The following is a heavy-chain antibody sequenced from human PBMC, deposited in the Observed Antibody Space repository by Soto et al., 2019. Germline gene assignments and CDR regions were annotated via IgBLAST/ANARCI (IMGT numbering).Heavy chain of an antibody. CDR2: IYYSGST. CDR3: ARTSILGGRGVALVDY. V-gene: IGHV4-39*01. J-gene: IGHJ4*02. CDR1: GGSISSSSYY. Sequence: QLQLQESGPGLVKPSETLSLTCTVSGGSISSSSYYWGWIRQPPGKGLEWMGSIYYSGSTYYNPSLKSRVTISVDTSKNQFALKLSSVTAAATAVYYCARTSILGGRGVALVDYWGQGTLVTVSS. D-gene: IGHD3-10*01.